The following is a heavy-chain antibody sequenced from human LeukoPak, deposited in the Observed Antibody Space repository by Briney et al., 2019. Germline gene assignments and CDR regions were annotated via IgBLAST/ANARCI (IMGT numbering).Heavy chain of an antibody. V-gene: IGHV3-48*04. CDR1: GFTFSSYS. Sequence: GGSLGLSCAASGFTFSSYSMNWVRQAPGKGLEWVSYISSSSSTIYYADSVKGRFTISRDNAKNSLYLQMNSLRAEDMALYYCAKGTTYYYDSSGYPPYDYWGQGTLVTVSS. CDR2: ISSSSSTI. J-gene: IGHJ4*02. D-gene: IGHD3-22*01. CDR3: AKGTTYYYDSSGYPPYDY.